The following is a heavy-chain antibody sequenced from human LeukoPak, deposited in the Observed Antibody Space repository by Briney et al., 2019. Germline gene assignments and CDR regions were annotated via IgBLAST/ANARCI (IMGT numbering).Heavy chain of an antibody. CDR2: IWYDGSNE. Sequence: GGSLRLSCAASGFTFSNSGMHWVRQAPGKGLEWVAVIWYDGSNEYYADAVKGRFFISRDNSKNTVHLQMNSLRVEDTSVYYCAREISMFVNAFDLWGQGTLVAVSS. J-gene: IGHJ3*01. CDR3: AREISMFVNAFDL. V-gene: IGHV3-33*01. D-gene: IGHD3-10*02. CDR1: GFTFSNSG.